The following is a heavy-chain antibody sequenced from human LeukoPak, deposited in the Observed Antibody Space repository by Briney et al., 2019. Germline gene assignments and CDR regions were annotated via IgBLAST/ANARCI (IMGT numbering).Heavy chain of an antibody. D-gene: IGHD3-10*01. J-gene: IGHJ4*02. CDR2: INSDGSSR. V-gene: IGHV3-74*01. Sequence: SGGSLRLSCAASGFIFNNYWMHWVRQAPGKGLVWVSRINSDGSSRNYADSVKGRFTISRDNSKDTLYLEMNSLRADDTAKYYCAKGYYGSGSSYFDCWGQGTLVTVSS. CDR1: GFIFNNYW. CDR3: AKGYYGSGSSYFDC.